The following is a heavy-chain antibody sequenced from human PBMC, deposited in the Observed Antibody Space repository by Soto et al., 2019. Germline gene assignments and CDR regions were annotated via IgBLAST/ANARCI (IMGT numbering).Heavy chain of an antibody. Sequence: GGSLRLSCAASGFTFSSYGMHWVRQAPGKGLEWVAVISYDGSNKYYADSVKGQFTISRDNSKNTLYLQMNSLRAEDTAVYYCAKASLTYYYDSSGYYYFDYWGQGTLVTVSS. V-gene: IGHV3-30*18. CDR1: GFTFSSYG. CDR3: AKASLTYYYDSSGYYYFDY. J-gene: IGHJ4*02. CDR2: ISYDGSNK. D-gene: IGHD3-22*01.